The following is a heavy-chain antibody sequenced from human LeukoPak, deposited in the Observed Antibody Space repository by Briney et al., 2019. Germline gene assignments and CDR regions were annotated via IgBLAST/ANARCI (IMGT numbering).Heavy chain of an antibody. CDR3: ARHPRTLGYSYGLDDAFDI. V-gene: IGHV5-51*01. CDR1: GYSFTTYW. D-gene: IGHD5-18*01. J-gene: IGHJ3*02. Sequence: GESLKISCKGSGYSFTTYWIGWVRQMPGKGLEWMGIIYPGDSDTRYSPSFQGQVTISADKSISTAYLQWSSLKASDTAMYYCARHPRTLGYSYGLDDAFDIWGQGTMVTISS. CDR2: IYPGDSDT.